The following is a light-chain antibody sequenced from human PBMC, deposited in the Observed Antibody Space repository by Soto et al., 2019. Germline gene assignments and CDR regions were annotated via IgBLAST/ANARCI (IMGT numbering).Light chain of an antibody. CDR2: DAS. Sequence: DIQRPQSPSTLSSSVGDRVIITCRASQSIISWLAWYQHKPGKAPKLLIYDASDLGSGVPSRFSGSGSGTEFTLTISSLQPDDFATYYCQESYSSPLTFGGGTKVDIK. V-gene: IGKV1-5*01. CDR3: QESYSSPLT. J-gene: IGKJ4*01. CDR1: QSIISW.